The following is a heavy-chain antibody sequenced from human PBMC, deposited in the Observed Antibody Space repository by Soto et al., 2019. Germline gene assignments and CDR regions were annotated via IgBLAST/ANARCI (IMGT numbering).Heavy chain of an antibody. CDR1: GGSITSGGYY. D-gene: IGHD6-13*01. J-gene: IGHJ5*02. V-gene: IGHV4-39*01. CDR3: ARHRISAAGTVFNWFDP. Sequence: SETLSLTCTVSGGSITSGGYYWGWIRQPPGKGLEWIGSMYYTGNTYYNPSLKSRVTISVDTHKNQLSLKLSSVTAADTAMYYCARHRISAAGTVFNWFDPWGQGTLVTVSS. CDR2: MYYTGNT.